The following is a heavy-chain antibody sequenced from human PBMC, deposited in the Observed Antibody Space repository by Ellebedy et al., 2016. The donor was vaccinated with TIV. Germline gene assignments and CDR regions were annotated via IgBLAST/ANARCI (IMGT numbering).Heavy chain of an antibody. D-gene: IGHD1-26*01. Sequence: GGSLRLSXAASGSTFSSYNMNWVRQAPGKGLEWVSAISGSGGSTYYADSVKGRFTISRDNFKSTLYLQMNTLTVEDTALYYCAKHSGTFSFHSWGQGSLVTVSS. V-gene: IGHV3-23*01. CDR2: ISGSGGST. CDR1: GSTFSSYN. J-gene: IGHJ5*01. CDR3: AKHSGTFSFHS.